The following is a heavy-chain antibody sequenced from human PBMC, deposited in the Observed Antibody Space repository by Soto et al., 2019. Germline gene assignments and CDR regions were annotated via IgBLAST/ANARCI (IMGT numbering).Heavy chain of an antibody. D-gene: IGHD2-2*01. CDR3: AREQSHCSSTSCYYYYYGMDV. J-gene: IGHJ6*02. CDR2: INTNTGNP. V-gene: IGHV7-4-1*01. CDR1: GYTFTSYA. Sequence: ASVEVCCEASGYTFTSYAMNWVRQAPGQGLEWMGWINTNTGNPTYAQGFTGRFVFSLETSVSTAYLQICSLKAEDTAVYYCAREQSHCSSTSCYYYYYGMDVWGQGTTVTVSS.